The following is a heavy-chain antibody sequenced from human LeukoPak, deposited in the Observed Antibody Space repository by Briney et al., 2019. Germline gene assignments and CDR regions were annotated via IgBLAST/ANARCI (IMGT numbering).Heavy chain of an antibody. V-gene: IGHV3-23*01. CDR1: GFTFHNNG. CDR3: TKAHVAGAWATDD. CDR2: ISGSSRST. Sequence: GGSLRLSCAASGFTFHNNGMSWVRQAPGKGLEWVSAISGSSRSTYHAESVKGRFTISRDNSKDTLFLQMISLRAEDTAIYYCTKAHVAGAWATDDWGQGTLVTVSS. J-gene: IGHJ4*02. D-gene: IGHD6-19*01.